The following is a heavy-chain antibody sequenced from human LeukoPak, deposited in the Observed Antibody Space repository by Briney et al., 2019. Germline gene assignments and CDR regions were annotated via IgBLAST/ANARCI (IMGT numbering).Heavy chain of an antibody. J-gene: IGHJ4*02. CDR2: ISDNGGST. Sequence: GGSLRLSCAASGFTFSSYTMSWVRQAPGKGLEWVSTISDNGGSTFYADPVKGRFTISRDNSKNTLYLQMNSLRAEDTAVYYCANHAPGTTWINYWGQGTLVTVSS. D-gene: IGHD1-7*01. CDR1: GFTFSSYT. CDR3: ANHAPGTTWINY. V-gene: IGHV3-23*01.